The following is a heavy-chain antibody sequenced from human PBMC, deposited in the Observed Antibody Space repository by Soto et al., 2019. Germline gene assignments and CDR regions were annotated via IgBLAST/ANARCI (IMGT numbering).Heavy chain of an antibody. J-gene: IGHJ4*02. CDR1: GGAISGYY. D-gene: IGHD2-15*01. Sequence: SETLSLTCTVSGGAISGYYWSWIRQPPGKGLEWIGYIYYTGSTNYNPSLKSRVTISVDMSKNHFSLKLSSVTAADTAVYYCARYYCSGGSCNSNFDYWGQGTLVTVSS. CDR3: ARYYCSGGSCNSNFDY. V-gene: IGHV4-59*01. CDR2: IYYTGST.